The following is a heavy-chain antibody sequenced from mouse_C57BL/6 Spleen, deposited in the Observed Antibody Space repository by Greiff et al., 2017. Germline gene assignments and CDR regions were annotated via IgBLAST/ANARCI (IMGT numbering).Heavy chain of an antibody. CDR1: GYTFTSYW. Sequence: QSCKASGYTFTSYWMHWVKQRPIQGLEWIGNIDPSDSETHYNQKFKDKATLTVDKSSSTAYMQLSSLTSEDSAVYYCARLYGSSYRYFDVWGTGTTVTVSS. V-gene: IGHV1-52*01. CDR2: IDPSDSET. J-gene: IGHJ1*03. CDR3: ARLYGSSYRYFDV. D-gene: IGHD1-1*01.